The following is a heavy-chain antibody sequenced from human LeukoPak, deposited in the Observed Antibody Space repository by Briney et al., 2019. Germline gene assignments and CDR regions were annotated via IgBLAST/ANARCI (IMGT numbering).Heavy chain of an antibody. Sequence: SETLSLTCAVDGGSFSGYYWSWIRHPPGKGLEWIGEINHSGSTNYNPSLKSRVTISVDTSKNQFSLKLSSVTAADTAVYYCARSLQIIAAGYNWFDPWSQGTLVTVSA. CDR3: ARSLQIIAAGYNWFDP. D-gene: IGHD6-13*01. J-gene: IGHJ5*02. V-gene: IGHV4-34*01. CDR1: GGSFSGYY. CDR2: INHSGST.